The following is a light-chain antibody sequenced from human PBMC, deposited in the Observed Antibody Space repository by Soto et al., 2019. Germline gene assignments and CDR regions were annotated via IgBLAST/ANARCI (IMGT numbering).Light chain of an antibody. J-gene: IGKJ4*01. CDR3: QQFSSYPLT. CDR1: QTVRNNY. Sequence: FVMTQSPGTLSLSPGERATLSCRASQTVRNNYLAWYQQKPGQAPRLLIYAASSRATGIPDRFSGGGSGTDFTLTISRLEPEDFAVYYCQQFSSYPLTFGGGTKVDSK. V-gene: IGKV3-20*01. CDR2: AAS.